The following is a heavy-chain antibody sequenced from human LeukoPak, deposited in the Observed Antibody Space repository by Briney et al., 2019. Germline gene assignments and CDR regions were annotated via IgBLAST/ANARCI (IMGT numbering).Heavy chain of an antibody. CDR3: ARASETAMVTL. D-gene: IGHD5-18*01. Sequence: SETLSLTCTVSGVSITSGTYYWTWIRQPAGKGLEWIGRIYSTGRVNYNPSLKSRVTMLLDTSKNHISLKLTSVTAADTAIYFCARASETAMVTLWGQGTLVTVCS. CDR1: GVSITSGTYY. V-gene: IGHV4-61*02. CDR2: IYSTGRV. J-gene: IGHJ4*02.